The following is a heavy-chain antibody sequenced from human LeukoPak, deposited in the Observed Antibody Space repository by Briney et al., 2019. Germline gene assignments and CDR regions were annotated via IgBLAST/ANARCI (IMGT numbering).Heavy chain of an antibody. Sequence: PGGSLRLSCAASGFTFSSYWMSWVRQAPGKGLEWVANIKQDGSEKYYVDSVKGRFTISRDNAKNSLYLQMNSLRAEDTAVYYCARDFHYRYYYYGMDVWGQGTTVTVSS. D-gene: IGHD4-11*01. CDR3: ARDFHYRYYYYGMDV. CDR2: IKQDGSEK. CDR1: GFTFSSYW. V-gene: IGHV3-7*01. J-gene: IGHJ6*02.